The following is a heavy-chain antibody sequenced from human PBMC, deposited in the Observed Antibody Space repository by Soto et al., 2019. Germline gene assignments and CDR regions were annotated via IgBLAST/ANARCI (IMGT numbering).Heavy chain of an antibody. CDR2: MNPNSGNT. D-gene: IGHD3-10*01. J-gene: IGHJ6*03. V-gene: IGHV1-8*01. CDR1: GYTLTSYD. Sequence: QVQLVQSGAEVKKPGASVKVSCKASGYTLTSYDINWVRQATGQGLEWMGWMNPNSGNTGYAQKFQGRVTMTRNTSISTAYMELSSLRSEDTAVYYCARFYGSGRYQGIHYYYYMDVWGKGTTVTVSS. CDR3: ARFYGSGRYQGIHYYYYMDV.